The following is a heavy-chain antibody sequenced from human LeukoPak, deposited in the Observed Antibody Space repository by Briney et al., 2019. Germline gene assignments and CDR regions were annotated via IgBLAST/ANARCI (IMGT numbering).Heavy chain of an antibody. V-gene: IGHV1-2*02. D-gene: IGHD5-12*01. J-gene: IGHJ6*02. Sequence: ASVKLSCKASGYTFTGYYMHWVRQAPGQGLEWMGWINPHSGGTNCEKKFQGRVTMTRDTSISTAYMELSRVRSDDTAVYYCARAFVDIVATDYYYGMDVWGQGTTVTASS. CDR3: ARAFVDIVATDYYYGMDV. CDR1: GYTFTGYY. CDR2: INPHSGGT.